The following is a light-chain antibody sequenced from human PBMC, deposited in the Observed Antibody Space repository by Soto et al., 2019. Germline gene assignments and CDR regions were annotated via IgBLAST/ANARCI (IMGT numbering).Light chain of an antibody. CDR3: AAWDGSLSGWV. J-gene: IGLJ3*02. V-gene: IGLV1-47*02. Sequence: QSVLTQPPSASGTPGQRVTISCSGSSSNIGNNYVYWYHQLPGTAPKLLIYTDNQRPSGVPDRFSGSKSGTSASLAISGLRSEDAADYYCAAWDGSLSGWVFGGGTKVNVL. CDR2: TDN. CDR1: SSNIGNNY.